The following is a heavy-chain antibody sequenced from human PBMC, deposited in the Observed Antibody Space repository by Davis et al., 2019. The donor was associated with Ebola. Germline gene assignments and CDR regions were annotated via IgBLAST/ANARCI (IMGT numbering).Heavy chain of an antibody. CDR1: GYSFITYC. Sequence: AASVKVSCKASGYSFITYCIHWVRQAPGQGLEWMGIINPADDTKSYTQKFRGRVIMTRDTSTGTVYMELSSLTSEDTAIYYCARARGYGDTGEIYTWFDPWGQGTLVTVSS. V-gene: IGHV1-46*01. CDR2: INPADDTK. J-gene: IGHJ5*02. D-gene: IGHD4-17*01. CDR3: ARARGYGDTGEIYTWFDP.